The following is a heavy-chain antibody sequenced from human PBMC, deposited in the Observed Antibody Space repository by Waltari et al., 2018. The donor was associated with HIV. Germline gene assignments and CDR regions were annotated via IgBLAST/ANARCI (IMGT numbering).Heavy chain of an antibody. CDR1: GFIVSDTY. V-gene: IGHV3-53*01. J-gene: IGHJ6*02. CDR3: ARMQRFYGSEQSRYFYFGMDV. D-gene: IGHD3-16*02. CDR2: LYSNGNT. Sequence: EVQLVESGGNLTRPGGSLRLSCVGSGFIVSDTYTIWARPDPGKGPEWVSVLYSNGNTLYGGSVKGRFTIFRDNSKNTLYLQMNTLRVDDTAVYYCARMQRFYGSEQSRYFYFGMDVWGQGTTVTVSS.